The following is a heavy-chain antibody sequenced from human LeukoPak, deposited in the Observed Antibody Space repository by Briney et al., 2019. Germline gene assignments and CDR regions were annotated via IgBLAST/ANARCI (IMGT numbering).Heavy chain of an antibody. V-gene: IGHV1-18*01. CDR2: ISPHNGNR. J-gene: IGHJ4*02. CDR3: ARTGYGSGSDDFDF. CDR1: GYTFTRYG. D-gene: IGHD3-10*01. Sequence: GASVKVSCKTSGYTFTRYGVSWVRQAPGQGLEWMGWISPHNGNRDCAQKFKDRVTMTTDTSTNTVYLELRSLRPDDTAMYYCARTGYGSGSDDFDFWGQGTLVTVSS.